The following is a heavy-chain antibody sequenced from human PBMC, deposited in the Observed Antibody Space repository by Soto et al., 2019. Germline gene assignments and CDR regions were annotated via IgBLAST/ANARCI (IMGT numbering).Heavy chain of an antibody. D-gene: IGHD6-13*01. J-gene: IGHJ4*02. Sequence: QVQLQQWGAGLLKPSETLSLTCAVYGGSFSGYYWSWIRQPPGKGLEWIGEINHSGSTNYNPSLKSRVTISVDTSKNQFSLKLSSVTAADTAVYYCARGRIAAAGTLSFDYWGQATLVTVSS. CDR2: INHSGST. V-gene: IGHV4-34*01. CDR3: ARGRIAAAGTLSFDY. CDR1: GGSFSGYY.